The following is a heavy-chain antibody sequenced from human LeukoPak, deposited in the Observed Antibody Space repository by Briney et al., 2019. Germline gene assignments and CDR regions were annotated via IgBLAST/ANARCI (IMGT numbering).Heavy chain of an antibody. J-gene: IGHJ4*02. Sequence: PGGSLRLSCAASGLAFSYYRMRWVRQAQGKGGECVANIKKYGSEKLYVHSVKRPFTVSRDNVKNSLYLQMNSLRAEDTAVYYCAVYYSSGPIAYWGQGTLVTVSS. CDR2: IKKYGSEK. CDR1: GLAFSYYR. CDR3: AVYYSSGPIAY. V-gene: IGHV3-7*01. D-gene: IGHD3-22*01.